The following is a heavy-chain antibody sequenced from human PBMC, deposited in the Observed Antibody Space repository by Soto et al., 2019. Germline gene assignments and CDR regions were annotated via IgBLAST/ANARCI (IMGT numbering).Heavy chain of an antibody. D-gene: IGHD6-19*01. Sequence: SETLSLTFAVYGGSFSGYYWSWIRQHPGKGLEWIGEINHSGSTNYNPSLKSRVTISVDTSKNQFSLKLSSVTAADTAVYYCARGTGWYPSVFYYWGQGTLVTVSS. CDR3: ARGTGWYPSVFYY. V-gene: IGHV4-34*01. CDR1: GGSFSGYY. J-gene: IGHJ4*02. CDR2: INHSGST.